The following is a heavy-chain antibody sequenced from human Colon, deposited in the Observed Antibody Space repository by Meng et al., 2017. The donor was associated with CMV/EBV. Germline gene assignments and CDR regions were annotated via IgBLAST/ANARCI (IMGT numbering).Heavy chain of an antibody. D-gene: IGHD3-22*01. Sequence: GESLKISCVASAFRFNSYNIHWVRQPLGKGLEWVAMISDDGINKYYGDFVKGRFTVSRDNAKNSVYLQMTSLRAEDTALYYCVRTDYYDGRGYKVRGAFDVWGQGTMVTVSS. CDR3: VRTDYYDGRGYKVRGAFDV. V-gene: IGHV3-30*04. CDR1: AFRFNSYN. CDR2: ISDDGINK. J-gene: IGHJ3*01.